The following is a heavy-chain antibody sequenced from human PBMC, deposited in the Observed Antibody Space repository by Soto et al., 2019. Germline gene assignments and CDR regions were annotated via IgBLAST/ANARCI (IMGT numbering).Heavy chain of an antibody. V-gene: IGHV3-23*01. D-gene: IGHD1-1*01. Sequence: EVQLLESGGGLVQPGGSLRLSCAASGFTFSSNAMYWVRQAPGKGLEWVSAISDRGDTTHYADSVKGRFTISRDTSKNTLYLHLNTLRADDTAVYYCAKDKPGTTSFDYWGQGTLVTVSS. CDR1: GFTFSSNA. CDR3: AKDKPGTTSFDY. J-gene: IGHJ4*02. CDR2: ISDRGDTT.